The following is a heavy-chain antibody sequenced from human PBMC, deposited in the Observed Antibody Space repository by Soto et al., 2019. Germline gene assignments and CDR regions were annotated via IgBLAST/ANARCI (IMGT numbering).Heavy chain of an antibody. V-gene: IGHV3-30*18. D-gene: IGHD3-16*01. J-gene: IGHJ4*02. CDR3: AKELRETGGYYSDC. CDR1: GFSFSKYG. Sequence: QVQLVESGGGVVQPGRSLRLSCAASGFSFSKYGMHWVRQAPGKGLEWVAEMSDDGSKKYYGDSVKGRFTISRDNSKNTLYLLMDSLRPEDTAMYYCAKELRETGGYYSDCWGQGPRVTVSS. CDR2: MSDDGSKK.